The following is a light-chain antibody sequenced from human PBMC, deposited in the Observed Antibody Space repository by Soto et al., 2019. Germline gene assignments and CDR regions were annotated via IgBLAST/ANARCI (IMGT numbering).Light chain of an antibody. V-gene: IGKV3-20*01. J-gene: IGKJ1*01. Sequence: EIVMTQSPATLSVSPGETTRLSCRASQSINSDVAWYQQKPGQAPRLLIYGASSRATGIPDRFSGSGSGTDFTLTISRLEPEDFAVYYCQQYGSSPRTFGQGTKVDIK. CDR3: QQYGSSPRT. CDR1: QSINSD. CDR2: GAS.